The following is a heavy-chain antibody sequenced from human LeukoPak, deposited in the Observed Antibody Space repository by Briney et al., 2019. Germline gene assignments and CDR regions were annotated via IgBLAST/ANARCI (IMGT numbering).Heavy chain of an antibody. Sequence: ASVKVSCKASGYTFTSYDINWVRQATGQGLEWMGWMNPNSGNTGYAQKFQGRVTITRNTSISTAYMELSSLRSEDPAVYYCARVQRMVRGSFDYWGQGTLVTVSS. J-gene: IGHJ4*02. V-gene: IGHV1-8*03. CDR2: MNPNSGNT. D-gene: IGHD3-10*01. CDR3: ARVQRMVRGSFDY. CDR1: GYTFTSYD.